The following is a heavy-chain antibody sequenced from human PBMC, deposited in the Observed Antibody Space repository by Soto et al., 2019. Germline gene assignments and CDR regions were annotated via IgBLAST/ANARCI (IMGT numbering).Heavy chain of an antibody. Sequence: ASVKVSCKASGGTFSSYAISWVRQAPGQGLEWMGGIIPIFGTANYAQKFQGRVTITADESTSTAYMELSSLRSEDTAVYYCAREGVVVVPAAMRSWFDPWGQGTLVTVSS. V-gene: IGHV1-69*13. CDR3: AREGVVVVPAAMRSWFDP. CDR1: GGTFSSYA. J-gene: IGHJ5*02. CDR2: IIPIFGTA. D-gene: IGHD2-2*01.